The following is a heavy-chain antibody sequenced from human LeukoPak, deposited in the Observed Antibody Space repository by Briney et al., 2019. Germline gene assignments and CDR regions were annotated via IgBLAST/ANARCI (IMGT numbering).Heavy chain of an antibody. CDR3: ARDAYDYGDYYFGY. D-gene: IGHD4-17*01. V-gene: IGHV3-21*01. CDR2: ISSSSSYI. CDR1: GFTFSSYS. Sequence: PGGSLRLSCAASGFTFSSYSMNWVRQAPGKGLEWVSSISSSSSYIYYADSVKGRFTISRDNAKNSLYLQMNSLRAEDTAVYYCARDAYDYGDYYFGYWGQGTLVTVSS. J-gene: IGHJ4*02.